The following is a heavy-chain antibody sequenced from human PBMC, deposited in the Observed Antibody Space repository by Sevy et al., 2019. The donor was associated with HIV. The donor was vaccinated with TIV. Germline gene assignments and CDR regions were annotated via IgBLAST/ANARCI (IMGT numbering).Heavy chain of an antibody. J-gene: IGHJ4*02. CDR1: GFTFSNYA. V-gene: IGHV3-23*01. CDR2: ISGSGAST. D-gene: IGHD3-22*01. CDR3: AKDFPYYYDTSGYDRLDY. Sequence: GGSLRLSCAASGFTFSNYAMSWVRQAPGKGLEWVSCISGSGASTYYADSVKGRFTISRDNSKNTLFLQMNSLRAEDTAVYYCAKDFPYYYDTSGYDRLDYWGQGTLVTVSS.